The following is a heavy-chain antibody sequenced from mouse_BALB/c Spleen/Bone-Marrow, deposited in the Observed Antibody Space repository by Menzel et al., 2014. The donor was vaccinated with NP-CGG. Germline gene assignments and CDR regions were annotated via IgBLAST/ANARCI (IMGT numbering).Heavy chain of an antibody. CDR1: GFSLTSYG. J-gene: IGHJ1*01. V-gene: IGHV2-9*02. CDR2: IWAGGST. D-gene: IGHD4-1*01. Sequence: QVQLQQSGPGLVAPSQSLSITCTVSGFSLTSYGVHWVRQPPGKGLEWLGVIWAGGSTNYNSALMSRLSISKDNSKSQVFLKMNSLQIDGTAMYYCARELGWYFDVWGAGTTVTVSS. CDR3: ARELGWYFDV.